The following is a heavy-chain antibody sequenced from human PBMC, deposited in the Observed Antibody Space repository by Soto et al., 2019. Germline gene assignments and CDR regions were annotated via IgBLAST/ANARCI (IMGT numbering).Heavy chain of an antibody. V-gene: IGHV1-18*01. Sequence: GASVKVSCKASGYTFTSYGISWVRQAPGQGLEWMGWISAYNGNTNYAQKLQGRVTMTTDTSTSTAYMELRSLRSDDTAVYYCARGTGDIVVVVAANGWYFDYWGQGTLVTVSS. CDR1: GYTFTSYG. J-gene: IGHJ4*02. CDR2: ISAYNGNT. D-gene: IGHD2-15*01. CDR3: ARGTGDIVVVVAANGWYFDY.